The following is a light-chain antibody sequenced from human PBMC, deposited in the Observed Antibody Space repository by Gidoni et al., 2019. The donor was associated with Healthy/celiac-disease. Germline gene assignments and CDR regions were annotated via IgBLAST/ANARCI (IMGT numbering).Light chain of an antibody. CDR1: QSISSW. CDR3: QQYNSYSV. Sequence: DIQMTQSPSTLSASVGDRVTITCRASQSISSWLAWYQQKPGKAPKLMIYKASSLESGVPSSFSGSGSGTEFTLTISSLQPDDFATYYCQQYNSYSVFGPGTKVDIK. V-gene: IGKV1-5*03. CDR2: KAS. J-gene: IGKJ3*01.